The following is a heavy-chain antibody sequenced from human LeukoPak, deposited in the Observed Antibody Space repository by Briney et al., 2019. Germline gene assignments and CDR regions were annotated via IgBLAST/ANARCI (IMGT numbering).Heavy chain of an antibody. CDR3: ATGELLSFDY. V-gene: IGHV1-69*06. D-gene: IGHD1-26*01. J-gene: IGHJ4*02. Sequence: SVKVSCKASGGTFSSYAISWVRQAPGQGLEWMGGIIPIFGTANYAQKFQGRVTMTEDTSTDTAYMELSSLRSEDTAVYYCATGELLSFDYWGQGTLVTVSS. CDR1: GGTFSSYA. CDR2: IIPIFGTA.